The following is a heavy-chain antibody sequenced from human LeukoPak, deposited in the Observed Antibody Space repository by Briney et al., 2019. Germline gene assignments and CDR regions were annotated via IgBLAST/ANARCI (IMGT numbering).Heavy chain of an antibody. CDR2: IIPIFGTA. CDR1: GGTFSSYA. CDR3: ARRRFGELDI. Sequence: SVKVSCKASGGTFSSYAISWVRQAPGQGLEWMGGIIPIFGTANYAQKFQGRVTTTTDESTSTAYMELSSLRSEDTAVYYCARRRFGELDIWGQGTMVTVSS. V-gene: IGHV1-69*05. D-gene: IGHD3-10*01. J-gene: IGHJ3*02.